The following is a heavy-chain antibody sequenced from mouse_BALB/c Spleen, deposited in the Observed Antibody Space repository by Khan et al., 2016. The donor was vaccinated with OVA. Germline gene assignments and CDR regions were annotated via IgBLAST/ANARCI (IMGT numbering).Heavy chain of an antibody. Sequence: QVQLKESGPGLVAPSQSLSITCTVSGFSLTSYGVHWVRQPPGKGLEWLGVIWTGGSTNYNSALMSRLSISKDNSKSQVFLKMNSLQTDDTAMYYGARYYGNDGWYFDVWGAGTTVTVSS. CDR2: IWTGGST. V-gene: IGHV2-9*02. J-gene: IGHJ1*01. CDR1: GFSLTSYG. D-gene: IGHD2-2*01. CDR3: ARYYGNDGWYFDV.